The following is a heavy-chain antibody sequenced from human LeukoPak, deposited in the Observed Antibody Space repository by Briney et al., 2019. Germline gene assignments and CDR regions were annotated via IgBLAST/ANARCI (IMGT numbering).Heavy chain of an antibody. D-gene: IGHD4-11*01. CDR2: IYHSGST. CDR3: ARQLTVTGDAFDI. CDR1: GFSISSGFY. Sequence: NPSETLSLTCAVSGFSISSGFYWVWIRQPPGKGLEWIGSIYHSGSTYYNPSLKSRVTISVDTSKNQFSLKLSSVTAADTAVYYCARQLTVTGDAFDIWGQGTMVTVSP. V-gene: IGHV4-38-2*01. J-gene: IGHJ3*02.